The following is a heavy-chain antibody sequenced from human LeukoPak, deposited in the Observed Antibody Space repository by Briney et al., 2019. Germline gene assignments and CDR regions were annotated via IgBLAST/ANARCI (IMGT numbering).Heavy chain of an antibody. CDR3: ARGQERLGAFDI. V-gene: IGHV4-34*01. Sequence: SETQSLTCAVYGGSFNAYYWSWIRQPPGKGLEWIGEINHGGGTNYNPSLKNRVTISLDTSKNQFSLKLSSVTAADTAIYYCARGQERLGAFDIWGQGTMVTVSS. D-gene: IGHD1-26*01. CDR2: INHGGGT. CDR1: GGSFNAYY. J-gene: IGHJ3*02.